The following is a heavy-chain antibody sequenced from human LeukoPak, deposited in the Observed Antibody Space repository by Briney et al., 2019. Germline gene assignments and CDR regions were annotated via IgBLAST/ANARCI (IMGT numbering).Heavy chain of an antibody. V-gene: IGHV4-59*08. CDR1: GGSISSYY. Sequence: KASETLSLTCTVSGGSISSYYWSWIRQPPGKGLEWIGYIYYSGSTNYNPSLKSRVTISVDTSKNQFSLKLSSVTAADTAVYYCARQNYDFWSGFNFGGGYYYGMDVWGQGTTVTVSS. CDR3: ARQNYDFWSGFNFGGGYYYGMDV. D-gene: IGHD3-3*01. CDR2: IYYSGST. J-gene: IGHJ6*02.